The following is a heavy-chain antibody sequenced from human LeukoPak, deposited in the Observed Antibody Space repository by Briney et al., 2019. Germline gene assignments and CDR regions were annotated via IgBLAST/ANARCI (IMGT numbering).Heavy chain of an antibody. D-gene: IGHD6-19*01. Sequence: PSQTLSLTCTVSGGSISSGGYYWSWIRQHPGKGLEWIGYIYYSGSTYYNPSLKSRVTISVDTSKNQFSLKLSSVTAADTAVYYCARQDSSGWYGYGVDVWGQGTTVTVSS. J-gene: IGHJ6*02. CDR2: IYYSGST. V-gene: IGHV4-31*03. CDR3: ARQDSSGWYGYGVDV. CDR1: GGSISSGGYY.